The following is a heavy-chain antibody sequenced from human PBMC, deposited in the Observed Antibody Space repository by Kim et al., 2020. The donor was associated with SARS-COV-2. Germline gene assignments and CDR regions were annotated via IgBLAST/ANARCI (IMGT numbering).Heavy chain of an antibody. Sequence: ASVKVSCKASGYTFTGYYMHWVRQAPGQGLEWMGRINPNSGGTNYAQKFQGRVTMTRDTSISTAYMELSRLRSDDTAVYYCAREREDYYGSGSYLYGMDVWGQGTTVTVSS. J-gene: IGHJ6*02. D-gene: IGHD3-10*01. V-gene: IGHV1-2*06. CDR3: AREREDYYGSGSYLYGMDV. CDR2: INPNSGGT. CDR1: GYTFTGYY.